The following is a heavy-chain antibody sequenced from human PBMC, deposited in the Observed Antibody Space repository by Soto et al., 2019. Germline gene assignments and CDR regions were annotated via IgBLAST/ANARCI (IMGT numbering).Heavy chain of an antibody. J-gene: IGHJ6*02. D-gene: IGHD6-19*01. CDR2: IGSSSITI. CDR1: GFTFSSYS. Sequence: EVQLVESGGGLVQPGGSLRLSCAASGFTFSSYSMNWVRQAPGKGLEWVSYIGSSSITIYYADSVKGRFTISRDNAKNSLYLQMNSLRDEDTAVYYCARVPPSGYYYYGMDVWGQGPTVNVS. V-gene: IGHV3-48*02. CDR3: ARVPPSGYYYYGMDV.